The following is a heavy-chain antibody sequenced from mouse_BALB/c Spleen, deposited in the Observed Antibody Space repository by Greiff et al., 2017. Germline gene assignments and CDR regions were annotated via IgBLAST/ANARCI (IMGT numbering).Heavy chain of an antibody. CDR3: ARMGWD. Sequence: EVQRVESGGGLVQPGGSRKLSCAASGFTFSSFGMHWVRQAPEKGLEWVAYISSGSSTIYYADTVKGRFTISRDNPKNTLFLQMTSLRSEDTAMYYCARMGWDWGQGTLVTVSA. V-gene: IGHV5-17*02. J-gene: IGHJ3*01. D-gene: IGHD2-3*01. CDR2: ISSGSSTI. CDR1: GFTFSSFG.